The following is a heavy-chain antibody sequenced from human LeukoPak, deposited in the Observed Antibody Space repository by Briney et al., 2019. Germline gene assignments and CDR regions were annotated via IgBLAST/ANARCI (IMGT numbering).Heavy chain of an antibody. CDR3: ARSSEGRQLAPHYYMDV. J-gene: IGHJ6*03. D-gene: IGHD6-6*01. CDR2: INHSGST. Sequence: SETLSLTCAVYGGSFSGYYGSWIRQPPGKGLEWIGEINHSGSTNYNPSLKSRVTISVDTSKNQFSLKLSSVTAADTAVYYCARSSEGRQLAPHYYMDVWGEGTTVTVSS. V-gene: IGHV4-34*01. CDR1: GGSFSGYY.